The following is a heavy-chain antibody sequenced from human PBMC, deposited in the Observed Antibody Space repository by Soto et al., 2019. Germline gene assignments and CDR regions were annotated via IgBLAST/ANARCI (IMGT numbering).Heavy chain of an antibody. CDR1: GFTFSSYS. CDR2: ISSSSSTI. CDR3: ASNPDSSGYYFLG. D-gene: IGHD3-22*01. Sequence: LRLSCAASGFTFSSYSMNWVRQAPGKGLEWVSYISSSSSTIYYADSVKGRFTISRDNAKNSLYLQMNSLRDEDTAVYYCASNPDSSGYYFLGWGQGTLVTVSS. J-gene: IGHJ4*02. V-gene: IGHV3-48*02.